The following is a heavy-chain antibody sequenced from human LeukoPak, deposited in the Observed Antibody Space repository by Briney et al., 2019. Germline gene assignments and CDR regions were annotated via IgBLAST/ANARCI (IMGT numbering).Heavy chain of an antibody. V-gene: IGHV3-33*01. CDR2: IWYDGSHE. CDR1: GFTFSSYG. CDR3: AGGNLYCSGGSCSLTYFQH. J-gene: IGHJ1*01. D-gene: IGHD2-15*01. Sequence: GRSLRLSCAASGFTFSSYGMHWVRQAPGKGLEWVALIWYDGSHEDYADSVKGRFTISRDNSKNTLYLQMNSLRVEDTAVYYCAGGNLYCSGGSCSLTYFQHWGQGTLVTVSS.